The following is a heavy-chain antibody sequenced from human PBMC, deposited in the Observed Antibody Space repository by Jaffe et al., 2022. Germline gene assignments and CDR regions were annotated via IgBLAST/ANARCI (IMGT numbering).Heavy chain of an antibody. D-gene: IGHD1-1*01. Sequence: EVQLVQSGAEVKKPGESLKISCKGSGYSFTSYWIGWVRQMPGKGLEWMGIIYPGDSDTRYSPSFQGQVTISADKSISTAYLQWSSLKASDTAMYYCVRTVQLSLRDAYFDYWGQGTLVTVSS. V-gene: IGHV5-51*03. CDR3: VRTVQLSLRDAYFDY. CDR1: GYSFTSYW. J-gene: IGHJ4*02. CDR2: IYPGDSDT.